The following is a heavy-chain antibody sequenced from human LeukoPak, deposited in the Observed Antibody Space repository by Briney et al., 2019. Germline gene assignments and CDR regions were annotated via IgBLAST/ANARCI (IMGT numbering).Heavy chain of an antibody. CDR2: MKEDGGEI. Sequence: GGSLRLSCAGSGFPFSNYWMAWVRQAPGKGLERVANMKEDGGEINYVDSVKGRFTISRDNAKNSLDLQMNSLRVDDTAVYYCVRDRGYSTFDYWGQGTLVIVSS. J-gene: IGHJ4*02. V-gene: IGHV3-7*01. CDR3: VRDRGYSTFDY. D-gene: IGHD4-23*01. CDR1: GFPFSNYW.